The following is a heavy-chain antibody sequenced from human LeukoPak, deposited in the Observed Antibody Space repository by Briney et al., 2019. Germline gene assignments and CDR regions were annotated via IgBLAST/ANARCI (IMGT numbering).Heavy chain of an antibody. J-gene: IGHJ5*02. CDR1: GYTFTSYA. Sequence: GASVKVSCKASGYTFTSYAISWVRQAPGQGLEWMGWISAYNGNTNYAQKYQGRVTMTTDTSTSTAYMELRSLRSDDTAVYYCATDSRERVFDPWGQGTLVTVSS. CDR2: ISAYNGNT. D-gene: IGHD1-26*01. CDR3: ATDSRERVFDP. V-gene: IGHV1-18*01.